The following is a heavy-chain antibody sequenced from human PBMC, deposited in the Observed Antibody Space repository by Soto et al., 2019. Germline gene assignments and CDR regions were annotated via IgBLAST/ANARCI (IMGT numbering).Heavy chain of an antibody. J-gene: IGHJ6*02. CDR2: ISSSSSYI. Sequence: GGSLRLSCAASGFTFSSYSMNWVRQAPGKGLEWVSSISSSSSYIYYADSVKGRFTISRDNAKNSLYLQMNSLRAEDTAVYYCPRHRQQLVLYYYGMDVWGQGTTVT. CDR3: PRHRQQLVLYYYGMDV. CDR1: GFTFSSYS. V-gene: IGHV3-21*01. D-gene: IGHD6-13*01.